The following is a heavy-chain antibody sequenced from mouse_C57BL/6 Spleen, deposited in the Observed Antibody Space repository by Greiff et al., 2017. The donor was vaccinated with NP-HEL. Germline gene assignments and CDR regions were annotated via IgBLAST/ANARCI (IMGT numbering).Heavy chain of an antibody. CDR2: IRNKANGYTT. CDR3: ARNDDGYSFAY. J-gene: IGHJ3*01. V-gene: IGHV7-3*01. CDR1: GFTFTDYY. Sequence: EVMLVESGGGLVQPGGSLSLSCAASGFTFTDYYMSWVRQPPGKALEWLGFIRNKANGYTTEYSASVKGRFTISRDNSQSILYLQMNALRAEDSATYYCARNDDGYSFAYWGQGTLVTVSA. D-gene: IGHD2-3*01.